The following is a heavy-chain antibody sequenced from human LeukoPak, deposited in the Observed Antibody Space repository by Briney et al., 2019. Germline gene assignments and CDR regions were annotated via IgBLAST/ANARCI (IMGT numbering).Heavy chain of an antibody. J-gene: IGHJ4*02. CDR3: ARDQRTYYLGSGSY. CDR2: VIPVLAKS. V-gene: IGHV1-69*10. Sequence: ASVKVSCKASGYTFTGYYMHWVRQAPGQGLEWMGGVIPVLAKSNYAQKFQGRITITADESTNTAYMELRSLRSEDTAVYYCARDQRTYYLGSGSYWGQGTLVTVSS. D-gene: IGHD3-10*01. CDR1: GYTFTGYY.